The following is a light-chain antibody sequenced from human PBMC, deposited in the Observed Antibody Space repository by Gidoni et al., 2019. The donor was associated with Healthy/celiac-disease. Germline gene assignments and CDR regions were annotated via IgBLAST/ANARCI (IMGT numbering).Light chain of an antibody. CDR1: QSVVYSSNNKNY. CDR3: QQYYSTPLA. CDR2: WAS. J-gene: IGKJ1*01. V-gene: IGKV4-1*01. Sequence: DIVMTQSPDSLAVSLGERDTINCKSSQSVVYSSNNKNYLAWYQQKPGQPPKLLIYWASTRESGVPDRFSGSGSGTDFTLTISSLQAEDVAVYYCQQYYSTPLAFGQGTKVEIK.